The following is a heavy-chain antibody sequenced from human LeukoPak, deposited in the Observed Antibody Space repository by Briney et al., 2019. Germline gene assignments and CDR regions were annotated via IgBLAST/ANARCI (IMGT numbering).Heavy chain of an antibody. CDR3: AKGYTWNNIRLLDY. Sequence: GGSLRLSCAASGFTFSSYSMSWVRQAPGKGLEWVSAISSSGGSTDYTDSVKGRFTISRDNSKNTLYLQMNSLRAEDTAVYYCAKGYTWNNIRLLDYWGQGTLVTVSS. V-gene: IGHV3-23*01. CDR1: GFTFSSYS. D-gene: IGHD1/OR15-1a*01. CDR2: ISSSGGST. J-gene: IGHJ4*02.